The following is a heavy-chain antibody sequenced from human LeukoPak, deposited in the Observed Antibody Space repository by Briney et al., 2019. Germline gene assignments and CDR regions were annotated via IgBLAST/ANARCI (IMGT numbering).Heavy chain of an antibody. V-gene: IGHV3-21*01. CDR3: AKDLGLTTFDAFDI. J-gene: IGHJ3*02. CDR2: ISRSSTYI. D-gene: IGHD1-1*01. Sequence: GGSLRLSCAASGFTFSSYSMNWVRQAPGKGLEWVSSISRSSTYIYYADSVKGRFTISRDNAKNSLYLQMNSLRAEDTAVCYCAKDLGLTTFDAFDIWGQGTMVTVSS. CDR1: GFTFSSYS.